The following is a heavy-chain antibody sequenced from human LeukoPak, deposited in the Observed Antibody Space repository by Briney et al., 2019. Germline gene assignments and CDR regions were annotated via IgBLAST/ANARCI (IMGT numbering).Heavy chain of an antibody. V-gene: IGHV3-15*01. D-gene: IGHD3-3*01. CDR2: IKSKTDGGTT. Sequence: GGSLRLSCAASGFTFSSHCMNWARQAPGKGLEWVGRIKSKTDGGTTDYAAPVKGRFTISRDDSKNTLYLQMNSLKTEDTAVYYCTTITIFGVVIIDSDYWGQGTLVTVSS. J-gene: IGHJ4*02. CDR1: GFTFSSHC. CDR3: TTITIFGVVIIDSDY.